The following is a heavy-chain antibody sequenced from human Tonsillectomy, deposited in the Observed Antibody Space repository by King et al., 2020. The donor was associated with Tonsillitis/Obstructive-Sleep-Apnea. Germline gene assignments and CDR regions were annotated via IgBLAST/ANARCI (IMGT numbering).Heavy chain of an antibody. J-gene: IGHJ6*03. CDR2: TYYRSKWYN. D-gene: IGHD2-2*01. Sequence: VQLPQSGPGLVKPSQTLSLTCALSGDSVSSNSAAWNWIRQSPSRGLEWLGRTYYRSKWYNDYAVSVKSRITINPDTSKNQFSLQLNSVTPEDRAVYYCASERIVVVPAAISNYYYYMDVWGKGTTVTVSS. CDR3: ASERIVVVPAAISNYYYYMDV. CDR1: GDSVSSNSAA. V-gene: IGHV6-1*01.